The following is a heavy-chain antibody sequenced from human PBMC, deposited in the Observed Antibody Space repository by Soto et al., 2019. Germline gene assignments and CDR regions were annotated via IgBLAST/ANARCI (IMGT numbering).Heavy chain of an antibody. V-gene: IGHV3-64D*06. J-gene: IGHJ4*02. CDR1: GFTFSSYA. Sequence: GGSLRLSCSASGFTFSSYAMHWVRQAPGKGLEYVSAISSNGGSTYYADSVKGRFTISRDNSKNTLYLQVSSLRAEDAAVYCCVKADWGSGSDYWGQGTLVTISS. CDR2: ISSNGGST. D-gene: IGHD7-27*01. CDR3: VKADWGSGSDY.